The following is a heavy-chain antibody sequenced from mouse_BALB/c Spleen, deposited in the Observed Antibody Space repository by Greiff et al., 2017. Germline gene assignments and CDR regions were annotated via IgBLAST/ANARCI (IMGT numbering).Heavy chain of an antibody. CDR2: IWGDGST. CDR3: ARERRNGNYAMDY. V-gene: IGHV2-6-7*01. CDR1: GFSLTGYG. J-gene: IGHJ4*01. D-gene: IGHD2-1*01. Sequence: VQLQQSGPGLVAPSQSLSITCTVSGFSLTGYGVNWVRQPPGKGLEWLGMIWGDGSTDYNSALKSRLSISKDNSKSQVFLKMNSLQTDDTARYYCARERRNGNYAMDYWGQGTSVTVSS.